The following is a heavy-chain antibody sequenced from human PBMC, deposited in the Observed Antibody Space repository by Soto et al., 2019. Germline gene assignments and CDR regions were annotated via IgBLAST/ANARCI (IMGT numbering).Heavy chain of an antibody. D-gene: IGHD5-12*01. CDR2: IDPSDSYT. J-gene: IGHJ6*02. V-gene: IGHV5-10-1*01. CDR3: ARGPRDGYNYYYYYGMDV. CDR1: GYSFTSYW. Sequence: GESLKISCKGSGYSFTSYWISWVRQMPGKGLEWMGRIDPSDSYTNYSPSFQGHVTISADKSISTAYLQWSSLKASDTAMYYCARGPRDGYNYYYYYGMDVWGQGTTVTVSS.